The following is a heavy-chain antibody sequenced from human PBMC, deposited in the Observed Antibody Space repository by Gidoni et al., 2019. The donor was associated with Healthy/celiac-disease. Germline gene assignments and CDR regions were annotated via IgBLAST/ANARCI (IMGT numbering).Heavy chain of an antibody. V-gene: IGHV4-34*01. J-gene: IGHJ4*02. Sequence: QVQLQQWGAGLLKPSETLSLTCAVYGGSFSGYYWSWIRQPPGKGLEWIGEINHSGSTNYNPSLKSRVTISVDTSKNQFSLKLSSVTAADTAVYYCARGLRAHHFFDYWGQGTLVTVSS. CDR2: INHSGST. CDR3: ARGLRAHHFFDY. CDR1: GGSFSGYY.